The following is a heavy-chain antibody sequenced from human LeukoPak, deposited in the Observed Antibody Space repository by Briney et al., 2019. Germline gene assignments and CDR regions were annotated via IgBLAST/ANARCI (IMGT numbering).Heavy chain of an antibody. V-gene: IGHV3-66*01. Sequence: GGSLRLSCAASGFTVSSNYMSWVRQAPGKGLEWVSVIYSGGSTYYADSVKGRFTISRDNSKNTLYLQMNSLRAEDTAVYYCARGRWGNDILTGLYYFDYWGQGTLVTVSS. CDR1: GFTVSSNY. D-gene: IGHD3-9*01. CDR2: IYSGGST. CDR3: ARGRWGNDILTGLYYFDY. J-gene: IGHJ4*02.